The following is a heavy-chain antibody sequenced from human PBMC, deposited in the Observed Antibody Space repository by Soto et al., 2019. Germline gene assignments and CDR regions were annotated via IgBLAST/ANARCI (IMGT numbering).Heavy chain of an antibody. J-gene: IGHJ4*02. Sequence: PVGSLRLSCTASGLTFSDYAMSWVRQPPGKGMEWVSVISAGGSTYYADSVKGRSTVSRANSKNTLYLQMNSLRAEDTAVYYCANVPIWCSSTSCYTEGFDYWGQGTLVTVSS. CDR1: GLTFSDYA. CDR3: ANVPIWCSSTSCYTEGFDY. D-gene: IGHD2-2*02. V-gene: IGHV3-23*01. CDR2: ISAGGST.